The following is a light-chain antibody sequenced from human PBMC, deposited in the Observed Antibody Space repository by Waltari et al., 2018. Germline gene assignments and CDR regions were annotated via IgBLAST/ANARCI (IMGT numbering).Light chain of an antibody. Sequence: DIQMTQSPSTLSASVGERVTITCRASQNINRWLAWYQQKPGKAANLLIYKTSSLESGVPSRFSGSGSGTEFTLTIDTLQPDDFATYHCQQYKSYPWTFGQGTKVEI. J-gene: IGKJ1*01. CDR2: KTS. CDR3: QQYKSYPWT. CDR1: QNINRW. V-gene: IGKV1-5*03.